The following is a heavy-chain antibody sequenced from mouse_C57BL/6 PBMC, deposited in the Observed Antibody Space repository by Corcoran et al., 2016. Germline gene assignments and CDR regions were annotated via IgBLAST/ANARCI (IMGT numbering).Heavy chain of an antibody. V-gene: IGHV9-3*01. Sequence: QIQLVQSGPELKKPGETVKISCKASGYTFTTYGMSWVKQAPGKGLKWMGWINTYSGVPTYADDFKGRFAFSLETSASPAYLQINNLKNEDTATYFWASADYDTRYYAMDYWGQGTSVTVSS. J-gene: IGHJ4*01. CDR1: GYTFTTYG. CDR3: ASADYDTRYYAMDY. CDR2: INTYSGVP. D-gene: IGHD2-4*01.